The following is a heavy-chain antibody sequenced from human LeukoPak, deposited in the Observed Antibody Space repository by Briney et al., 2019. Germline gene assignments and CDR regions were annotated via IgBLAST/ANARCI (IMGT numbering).Heavy chain of an antibody. CDR2: ISGSGGST. CDR3: AKGGILTVAVLKFDY. CDR1: GFTFSSYA. D-gene: IGHD6-19*01. Sequence: GGSLRLSCAASGFTFSSYAMSWVRQAPGKGLEWVSAISGSGGSTYYADSVKGRFTISRDNSKNTLYLQMNSLRAEDTAVYYCAKGGILTVAVLKFDYWGQGTLVTVSS. V-gene: IGHV3-23*01. J-gene: IGHJ4*02.